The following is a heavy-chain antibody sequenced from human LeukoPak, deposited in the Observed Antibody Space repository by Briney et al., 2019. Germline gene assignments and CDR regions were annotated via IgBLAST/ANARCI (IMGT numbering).Heavy chain of an antibody. J-gene: IGHJ3*02. Sequence: SETLSLTCTVSGGSISSYYWSWIRQPPGKGLEWIGYIYYSGSTNYNPSLKSRVTISVDTSKDQFSLKLSSVTAADTAVYYCARATDYGDYDDAFDIWGQGTMVTVSS. CDR1: GGSISSYY. V-gene: IGHV4-59*01. CDR3: ARATDYGDYDDAFDI. D-gene: IGHD4-17*01. CDR2: IYYSGST.